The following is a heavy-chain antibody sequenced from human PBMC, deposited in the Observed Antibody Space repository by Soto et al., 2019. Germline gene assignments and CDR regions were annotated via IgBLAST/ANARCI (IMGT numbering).Heavy chain of an antibody. CDR1: GGTFSSYA. CDR3: ARTSTMVRGVILTEPTYYYGMDV. CDR2: IIPIFGTA. D-gene: IGHD3-10*01. J-gene: IGHJ6*02. V-gene: IGHV1-69*01. Sequence: QVQLVQSGAEVKKPGSSVKVSCKASGGTFSSYAISWVRQAPGQGLEWMGGIIPIFGTANYAQKFQGRVTITADESTSTAYMELSSLRSEDTAVYYCARTSTMVRGVILTEPTYYYGMDVWGQGTTVTVSS.